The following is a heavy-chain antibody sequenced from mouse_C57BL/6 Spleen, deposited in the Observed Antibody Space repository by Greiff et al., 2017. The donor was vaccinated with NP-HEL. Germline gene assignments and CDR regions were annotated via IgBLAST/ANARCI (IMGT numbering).Heavy chain of an antibody. CDR1: GYSFTDYN. CDR2: INPNYGTT. V-gene: IGHV1-39*01. J-gene: IGHJ1*03. D-gene: IGHD1-1*01. Sequence: LVESGPELVKPGASVKISCKASGYSFTDYNMNWVKQSNGKSLEWIGVINPNYGTTSYNQKFKGKATLTVDQSSSTAYMQLNSLTSEDSAVYYCARSRYYGSSFWYFDVWGTGTTVTVSS. CDR3: ARSRYYGSSFWYFDV.